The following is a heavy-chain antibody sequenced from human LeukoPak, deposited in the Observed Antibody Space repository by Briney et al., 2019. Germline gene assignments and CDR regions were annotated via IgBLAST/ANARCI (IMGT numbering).Heavy chain of an antibody. CDR3: ARAAVVPAAVDY. D-gene: IGHD2-2*01. J-gene: IGHJ4*02. CDR2: IYYSGST. Sequence: PSETLSLTCTVSGSSISSHYWSWIRQPPGKGLEWIGYIYYSGSTNYNPTLKSRVTISVDTSKNQFSLKLSSVTAADTAVYYCARAAVVPAAVDYWGQGTLVTVSS. CDR1: GSSISSHY. V-gene: IGHV4-59*11.